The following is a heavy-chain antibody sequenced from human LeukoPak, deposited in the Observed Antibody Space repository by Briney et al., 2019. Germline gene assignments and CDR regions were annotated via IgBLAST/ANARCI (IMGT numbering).Heavy chain of an antibody. CDR1: GYTFTSYY. V-gene: IGHV1-46*01. D-gene: IGHD2-8*01. Sequence: ASVKVSCKASGYTFTSYYMHWVRQAPGQGLEWMGVINPSGGSTTYAQKFQGRVTVTRDTSTSTLYMEVSSLRSEDTAVYYCALLMVRGPFDYWGQGTLVTVSS. CDR3: ALLMVRGPFDY. CDR2: INPSGGST. J-gene: IGHJ4*02.